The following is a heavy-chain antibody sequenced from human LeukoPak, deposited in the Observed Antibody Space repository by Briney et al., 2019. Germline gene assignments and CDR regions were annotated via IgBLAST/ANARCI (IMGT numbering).Heavy chain of an antibody. J-gene: IGHJ4*02. D-gene: IGHD1-26*01. V-gene: IGHV4-4*09. CDR1: GGSISSYY. CDR2: IYTSGST. CDR3: ASSVGATSEGFDY. Sequence: SETLSLTCTVSGGSISSYYWSWIRQPPGKGLEWIGYIYTSGSTNYNPSLKSRVTISVDTSKNQFSLKLSSVTAADTAVYYCASSVGATSEGFDYWAREPWSPSPQ.